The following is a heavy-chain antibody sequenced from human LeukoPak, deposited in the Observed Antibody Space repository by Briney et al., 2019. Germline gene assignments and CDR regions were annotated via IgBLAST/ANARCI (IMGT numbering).Heavy chain of an antibody. Sequence: SGGSLRLSCAASGFTFSSYWMSWVRQAPGKGLEWVANIKQGGSEKYYVDSVKGRFTISRDNAKNSLYLQMNSLRAEDTAVYYCARHLSGVTGYSYGRGIDYWGQGTLVTVSS. CDR1: GFTFSSYW. V-gene: IGHV3-7*01. J-gene: IGHJ4*02. CDR2: IKQGGSEK. CDR3: ARHLSGVTGYSYGRGIDY. D-gene: IGHD5-18*01.